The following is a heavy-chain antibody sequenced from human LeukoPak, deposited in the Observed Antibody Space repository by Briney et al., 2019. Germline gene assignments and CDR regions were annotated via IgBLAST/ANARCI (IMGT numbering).Heavy chain of an antibody. CDR2: IDSGGGLI. V-gene: IGHV3-48*01. CDR3: ARNSLYYAGDCYEVFDS. Sequence: GGSLRLSCADAGFDFSSHSMNWVRQAPGKGLEWISYIDSGGGLIYYADSVRGRFTISRDIAKNSLFLQMNSLRAEDTAVYYCARNSLYYAGDCYEVFDSWGQGTLVTVSS. D-gene: IGHD2-21*01. CDR1: GFDFSSHS. J-gene: IGHJ4*02.